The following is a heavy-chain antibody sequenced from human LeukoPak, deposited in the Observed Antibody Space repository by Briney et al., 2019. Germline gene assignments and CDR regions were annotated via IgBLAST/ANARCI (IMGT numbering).Heavy chain of an antibody. Sequence: GGSLRLSCAASGFSFSNYGMHWVRQAPGKGLEWVAFIRYDDSNKYYADSVKGRFTISRDNSKNTLYLQVNSLRAEDTAVYYCARDRYSSGWYGDFDCWGQGTLVTVSS. D-gene: IGHD6-19*01. CDR1: GFSFSNYG. CDR2: IRYDDSNK. CDR3: ARDRYSSGWYGDFDC. J-gene: IGHJ4*02. V-gene: IGHV3-30*02.